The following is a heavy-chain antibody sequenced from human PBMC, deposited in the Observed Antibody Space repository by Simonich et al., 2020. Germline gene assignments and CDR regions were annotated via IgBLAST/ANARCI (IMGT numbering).Heavy chain of an antibody. CDR1: GFTFSSYW. Sequence: EVQLVESGGGLVQPGGSLRLSCAASGFTFSSYWMSWVRQAPGKGLEWVAKIKQDGSEKYYVDSVKGRFTISRDNAKKSLYLQMNSLRAEDTAVYYCARDREVYGSGSYYNYWGQGTLVTVSS. J-gene: IGHJ4*02. V-gene: IGHV3-7*01. CDR3: ARDREVYGSGSYYNY. CDR2: IKQDGSEK. D-gene: IGHD3-10*01.